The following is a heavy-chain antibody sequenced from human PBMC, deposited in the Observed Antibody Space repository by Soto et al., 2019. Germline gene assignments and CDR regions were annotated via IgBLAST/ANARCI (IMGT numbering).Heavy chain of an antibody. CDR1: GGSFSGYY. CDR2: INHSGST. J-gene: IGHJ4*02. D-gene: IGHD3-10*01. Sequence: PSETLSLTCAVYGGSFSGYYLSRIRPPTGKGLEWIGEINHSGSTNYNPSLKSRVTISVDTSKNQFSLKLSSVTATDTAVYYCARGRSITMLRGAPPDYWGQGTLVTVSS. CDR3: ARGRSITMLRGAPPDY. V-gene: IGHV4-34*01.